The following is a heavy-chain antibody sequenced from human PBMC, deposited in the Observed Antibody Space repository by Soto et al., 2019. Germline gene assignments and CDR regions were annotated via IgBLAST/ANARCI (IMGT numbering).Heavy chain of an antibody. CDR2: ISAYNGNT. CDR3: ARAGDILTGEYYYYGMDV. V-gene: IGHV1-18*01. Sequence: ASVKVSCKASGYTFTSYGISWVRQAPGQGLEWMGWISAYNGNTNYAQKLQGRVTMTTDTSTSTAYMELRSLRSDDTAVYYCARAGDILTGEYYYYGMDVWGHGTTVTVSS. CDR1: GYTFTSYG. D-gene: IGHD3-9*01. J-gene: IGHJ6*02.